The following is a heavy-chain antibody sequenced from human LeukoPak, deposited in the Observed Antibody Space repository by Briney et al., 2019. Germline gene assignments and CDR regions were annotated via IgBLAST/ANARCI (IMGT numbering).Heavy chain of an antibody. Sequence: ASVKVSCKASGYTFTGYYMHWVRQAPGQGLEWMGWINPNSGGTNYARKFQGRVTMTRDTSISTAYMELSRLRSDDTAVYYCARVPPSSGWYGYWGQGTLVTVSS. V-gene: IGHV1-2*02. J-gene: IGHJ4*02. CDR2: INPNSGGT. D-gene: IGHD6-19*01. CDR3: ARVPPSSGWYGY. CDR1: GYTFTGYY.